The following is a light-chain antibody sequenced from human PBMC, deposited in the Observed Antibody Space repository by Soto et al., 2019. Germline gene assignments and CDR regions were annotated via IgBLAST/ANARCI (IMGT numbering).Light chain of an antibody. CDR2: EVR. J-gene: IGLJ1*01. CDR3: CSYAGSSTV. Sequence: QSVLTQPASVSGSPGQSITISCTGTSSDVGSYNLVSWYQQHPGKAPKLMIYEVRKRPSGVSNRFSGSKSGNTASLTISGLQAEDEADYYCCSYAGSSTVFGTGTKLTVL. CDR1: SSDVGSYNL. V-gene: IGLV2-23*02.